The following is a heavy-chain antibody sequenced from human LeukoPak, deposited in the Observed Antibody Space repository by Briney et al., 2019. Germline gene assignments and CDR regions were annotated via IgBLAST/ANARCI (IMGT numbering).Heavy chain of an antibody. J-gene: IGHJ4*02. Sequence: SETLSLTCTVPGASISDYWWSWIRQPAGKGLEWIGRVYADADRDSNYNPSLRSRVTVSVDTSTNQFSLKLISVTAVDTAVYYCARALSGCGGTCPFDSWGQGTLVTVSS. CDR1: GASISDYW. CDR2: VYADADRDS. D-gene: IGHD2-15*01. V-gene: IGHV4-4*07. CDR3: ARALSGCGGTCPFDS.